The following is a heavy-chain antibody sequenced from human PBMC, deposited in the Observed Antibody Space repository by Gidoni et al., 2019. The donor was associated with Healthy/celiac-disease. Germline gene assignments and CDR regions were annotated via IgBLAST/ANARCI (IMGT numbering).Heavy chain of an antibody. Sequence: EVQLLESGGGLVQPGGSLRLSCAASGFTFSSYAMSWVRQAPGKGLEWVSAISVRGGSTYYADSVKGRFTISRDNSKNTLYLQMNSLRAEDTAVYYCAKFPALQGVITSEFDYWGQGTLVTVSS. CDR1: GFTFSSYA. D-gene: IGHD3-10*01. CDR2: ISVRGGST. CDR3: AKFPALQGVITSEFDY. J-gene: IGHJ4*02. V-gene: IGHV3-23*01.